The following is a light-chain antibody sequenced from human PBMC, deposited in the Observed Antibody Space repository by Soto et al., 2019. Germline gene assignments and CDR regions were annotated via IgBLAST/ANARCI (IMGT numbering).Light chain of an antibody. Sequence: EIMLTQSPATLSLSPGERATLSCRASPSVTNYLAWYQQKPGQAPRLVVYGAFNRATGIPARFSGSGSGTDFTLTISSLEPEDFAVYYCQQRNIWPPVTFGQGTRLE. V-gene: IGKV3-11*01. CDR2: GAF. CDR1: PSVTNY. J-gene: IGKJ5*01. CDR3: QQRNIWPPVT.